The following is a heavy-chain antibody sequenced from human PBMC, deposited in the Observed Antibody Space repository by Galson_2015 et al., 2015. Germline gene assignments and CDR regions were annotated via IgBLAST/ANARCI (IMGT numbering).Heavy chain of an antibody. Sequence: SLRLSCAASGFTFSSYAMSWVRQAPGKGLEWVSGISGSGGSTYYADSVKGRFTISRDNSKNTLNLQMNSLRAEDTAVYYCARSAVVRGVIVIDYWGQGTLDTVSS. CDR3: ARSAVVRGVIVIDY. CDR2: ISGSGGST. V-gene: IGHV3-23*01. CDR1: GFTFSSYA. J-gene: IGHJ4*02. D-gene: IGHD3-10*01.